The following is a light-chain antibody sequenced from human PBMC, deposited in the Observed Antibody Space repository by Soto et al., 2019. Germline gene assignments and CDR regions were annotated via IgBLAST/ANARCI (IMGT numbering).Light chain of an antibody. J-gene: IGKJ2*01. CDR3: QQYNNWPPYT. CDR2: GAS. Sequence: EIVLTQSQATLPVSPGERATLSCRASQSVAINLAWYQQRPGQAPRLLIYGASTRATGIPARFSGSGSGTEFTLTISSLQSEDFAVYYCQQYNNWPPYTFGQGTKVDIK. V-gene: IGKV3-15*01. CDR1: QSVAIN.